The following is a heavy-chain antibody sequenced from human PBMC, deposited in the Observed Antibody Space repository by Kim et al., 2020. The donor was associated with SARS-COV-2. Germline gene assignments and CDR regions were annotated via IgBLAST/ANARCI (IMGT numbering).Heavy chain of an antibody. Sequence: GGSLRLSCAASGFTFSNAWMSWVRQAPGKGLEWVGRIKSKTDGGTTDYAAPVKGRFTISRDDSKNTLYLQMNSLKTEDTAVYYCTPNAKRGYSYQGYWGQGTLVTVSS. V-gene: IGHV3-15*01. CDR1: GFTFSNAW. CDR2: IKSKTDGGTT. J-gene: IGHJ4*02. D-gene: IGHD5-18*01. CDR3: TPNAKRGYSYQGY.